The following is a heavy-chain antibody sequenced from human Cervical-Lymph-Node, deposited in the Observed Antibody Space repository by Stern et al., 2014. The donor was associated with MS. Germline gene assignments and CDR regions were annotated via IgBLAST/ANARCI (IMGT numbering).Heavy chain of an antibody. CDR2: ISSSSSII. CDR3: ARSLSLQGI. Sequence: EVQLVESGGGLVQPGGSLRLSCVASGFSLSNYAMNWVRQAPGKGLEWVSFISSSSSIIYYGDSVKGRFTISRDNAKNSLYLQMDSLRDEDTAVYYCARSLSLQGIWGQGTLVTVSS. D-gene: IGHD2-21*01. CDR1: GFSLSNYA. V-gene: IGHV3-48*02. J-gene: IGHJ4*02.